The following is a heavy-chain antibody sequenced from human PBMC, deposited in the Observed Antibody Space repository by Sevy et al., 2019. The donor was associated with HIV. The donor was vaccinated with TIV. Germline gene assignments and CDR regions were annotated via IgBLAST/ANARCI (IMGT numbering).Heavy chain of an antibody. CDR2: IGWNSDII. Sequence: GGSLRLSCAASGFTFDDYAMHWVRQAPGKGLEWVSGIGWNSDIIAYADSVMGRFTISRDNAKYSLYLQMDSLRPEDTALYYCAKDMDPRYIYYYMDVWGKGTTVTVSS. CDR3: AKDMDPRYIYYYMDV. D-gene: IGHD1-26*01. J-gene: IGHJ6*03. V-gene: IGHV3-9*01. CDR1: GFTFDDYA.